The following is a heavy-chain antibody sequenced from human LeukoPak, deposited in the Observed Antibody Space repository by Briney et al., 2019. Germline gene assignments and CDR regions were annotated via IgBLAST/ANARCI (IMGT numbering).Heavy chain of an antibody. D-gene: IGHD2-15*01. CDR1: GGTFSSYA. J-gene: IGHJ4*02. V-gene: IGHV1-69*13. Sequence: SVKVSCKASGGTFSSYAISWVRQAPGQGLEWMGGIIPIFGTANYAQKFQGRVTITADESTSTAYMELSSLRSEDTAVYYCASSYCSGGSCYYTYWGQGTLVTVSS. CDR3: ASSYCSGGSCYYTY. CDR2: IIPIFGTA.